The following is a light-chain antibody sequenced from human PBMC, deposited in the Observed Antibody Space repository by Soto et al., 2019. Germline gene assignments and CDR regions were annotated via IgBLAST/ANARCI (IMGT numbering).Light chain of an antibody. CDR3: QQYNNWLYT. J-gene: IGKJ2*01. Sequence: EIVLTQSPATLSLSPGERATLSCRTSQSVTKYLAWYQQKPGQAPRLLIYGASTRATGIPARFSGSGSGTEFTLTISSLQSEDFAVYYCQQYNNWLYTFGQGTKLEIK. CDR2: GAS. CDR1: QSVTKY. V-gene: IGKV3-15*01.